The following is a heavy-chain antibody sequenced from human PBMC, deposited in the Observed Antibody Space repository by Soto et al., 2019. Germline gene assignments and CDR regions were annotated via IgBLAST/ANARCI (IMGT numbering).Heavy chain of an antibody. V-gene: IGHV3-23*01. J-gene: IGHJ6*02. CDR3: ARYIPGVRYYGMDV. CDR2: IGESGTPT. Sequence: GGSLRLSCAASGFTFSDYYMSWVRQAPGKGLEWVSLIGESGTPTYYADSVKGRFTISRDNSGNTLFLEMYSLRAEDTAVYYCARYIPGVRYYGMDVWGQGTTVTVSS. D-gene: IGHD2-2*01. CDR1: GFTFSDYY.